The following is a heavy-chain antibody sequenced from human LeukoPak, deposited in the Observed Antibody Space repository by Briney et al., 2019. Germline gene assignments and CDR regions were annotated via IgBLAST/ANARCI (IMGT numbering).Heavy chain of an antibody. CDR2: INSDGSTT. J-gene: IGHJ3*02. CDR3: ARVGGGWAFDI. V-gene: IGHV3-74*01. Sequence: GGSLRLSCAASGFTFSTYWMHWVRQAPGKGLVWVSRINSDGSTTSYADSVKGRFTISRDNAKNTLYLQMNSLRAEDTVVYYCARVGGGWAFDIWGQGTMVTVSS. CDR1: GFTFSTYW. D-gene: IGHD2-15*01.